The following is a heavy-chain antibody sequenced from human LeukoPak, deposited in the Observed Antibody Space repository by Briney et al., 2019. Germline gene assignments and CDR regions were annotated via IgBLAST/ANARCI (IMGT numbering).Heavy chain of an antibody. D-gene: IGHD3-10*01. Sequence: SETLSLTCTVSGGSISSYYWSWIRQPPGKGLEWIGYIYYSGSTNYNPPLKSRVTISVDTSKNQFSLKLSSVTAADTAVYYCAREDVAGGSGSNYYYYGMDVWGQGTTVIVSS. J-gene: IGHJ6*02. V-gene: IGHV4-59*01. CDR1: GGSISSYY. CDR3: AREDVAGGSGSNYYYYGMDV. CDR2: IYYSGST.